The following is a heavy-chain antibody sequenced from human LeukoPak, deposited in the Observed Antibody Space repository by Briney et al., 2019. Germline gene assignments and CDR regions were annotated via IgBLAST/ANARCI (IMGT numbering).Heavy chain of an antibody. V-gene: IGHV4-59*01. CDR1: GGSISSYY. J-gene: IGHJ6*03. CDR3: ARGADIAVALRSTSAGAYYYYMDV. CDR2: IYYSGST. D-gene: IGHD2-2*01. Sequence: SETLSLTCTVSGGSISSYYWSWIRQPPGKGLEWIGYIYYSGSTNYNPSLKSRVTISVDTSKNQFSLKLSSVTAADTAVYYCARGADIAVALRSTSAGAYYYYMDVWGKGTTVTVSS.